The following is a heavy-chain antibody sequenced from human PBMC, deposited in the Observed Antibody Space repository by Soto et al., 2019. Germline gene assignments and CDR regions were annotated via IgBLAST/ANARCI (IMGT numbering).Heavy chain of an antibody. CDR1: GYTFTSYG. Sequence: QVQLEQSGAEVKKPGASVKVSCKASGYTFTSYGISWVRQAPGQGLEWMGWISAYNGKTNYAQKLQGRVTMTTDTSTSTAYMALRSLRSDDTAVYSCARLTMAQDAFDIWGQGTRVTVSS. V-gene: IGHV1-18*01. CDR3: ARLTMAQDAFDI. D-gene: IGHD3-10*01. J-gene: IGHJ3*02. CDR2: ISAYNGKT.